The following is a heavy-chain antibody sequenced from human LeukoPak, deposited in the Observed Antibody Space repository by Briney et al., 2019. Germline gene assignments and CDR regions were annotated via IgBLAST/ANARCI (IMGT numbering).Heavy chain of an antibody. D-gene: IGHD5-18*01. J-gene: IGHJ6*02. V-gene: IGHV4-59*01. CDR2: IYYSGST. CDR3: ARESGYSYGYGPDYYYYGMDV. CDR1: GGSFSGYY. Sequence: SETLSLTCAVYGGSFSGYYWSWIRQPPGKGLEWIGYIYYSGSTNYNPSLKSRVTISVDTSKNQFSLKLSSVTAADTAVYYCARESGYSYGYGPDYYYYGMDVWGQGTTVTGSS.